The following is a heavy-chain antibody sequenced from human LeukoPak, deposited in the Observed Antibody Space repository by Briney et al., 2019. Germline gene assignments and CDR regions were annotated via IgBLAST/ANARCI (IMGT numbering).Heavy chain of an antibody. D-gene: IGHD6-19*01. V-gene: IGHV3-23*01. CDR2: ISGSGGST. J-gene: IGHJ4*02. CDR1: GFTFSSYA. Sequence: GGSLRLSCAASGFTFSSYAMSWVRQAPGKGLEWVSAISGSGGSTYYAGSVKGRFTISRDNSKNTLYLQMNSLRAEDTAVYYCAKVKGSSGWYSPTVDYWGQGTLVTVSS. CDR3: AKVKGSSGWYSPTVDY.